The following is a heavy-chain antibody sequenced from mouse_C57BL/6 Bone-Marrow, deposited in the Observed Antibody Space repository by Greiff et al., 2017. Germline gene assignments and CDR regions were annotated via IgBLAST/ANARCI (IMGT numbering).Heavy chain of an antibody. CDR1: GYTFTSYG. V-gene: IGHV1-58*01. CDR3: ARGGGNYYGSSPYYYAMDY. D-gene: IGHD1-1*01. CDR2: ISIGNGYT. Sequence: EVKLQQSGAELVRPGSSVKMSCKTSGYTFTSYGINWVKQRPGQGLEWIGYISIGNGYTEYNEKFKGKATLTSDTSSRTAYMQISSLTSEDSAIYFCARGGGNYYGSSPYYYAMDYWGQGTSVTVSS. J-gene: IGHJ4*01.